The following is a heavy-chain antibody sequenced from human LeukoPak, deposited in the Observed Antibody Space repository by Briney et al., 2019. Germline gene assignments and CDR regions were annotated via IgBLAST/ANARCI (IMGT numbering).Heavy chain of an antibody. CDR2: IYYSGST. CDR1: GGSISSSSYY. J-gene: IGHJ3*02. Sequence: SETLSLTCTVSGGSISSSSYYWGWIRQPPGKGLEWIGSIYYSGSTYYNPSLKSRVTISVDTSKNQFSLKLSSVTAADTAVYYCARGRDDFWSGYDAFDIWGQGTMVTVSS. D-gene: IGHD3-3*01. CDR3: ARGRDDFWSGYDAFDI. V-gene: IGHV4-39*01.